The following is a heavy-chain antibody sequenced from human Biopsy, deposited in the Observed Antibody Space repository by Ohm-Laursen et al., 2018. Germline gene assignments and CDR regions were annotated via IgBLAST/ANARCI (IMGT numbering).Heavy chain of an antibody. J-gene: IGHJ4*02. CDR2: ISDSGST. V-gene: IGHV4-59*08. Sequence: SQTLSLTCAVSGGSISSFYWTWIRQPPGKGPEWIGDISDSGSTNYKPSLKSRVIISGDTSKNQFSLNLSSVTAADPAVYYCARRGSGGRSFDHWGQGTLVTVSS. CDR3: ARRGSGGRSFDH. D-gene: IGHD2-15*01. CDR1: GGSISSFY.